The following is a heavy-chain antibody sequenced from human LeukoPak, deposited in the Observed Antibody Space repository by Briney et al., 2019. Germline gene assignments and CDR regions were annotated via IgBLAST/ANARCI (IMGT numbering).Heavy chain of an antibody. CDR2: VHLDGRT. D-gene: IGHD4/OR15-4a*01. Sequence: SETLSLTCGVSGGSVINTNWWTWVRQPPGKGLEWIGEVHLDGRTNYNPSLESRLTMSVDVSENQVSLKLTSVTAADTAVYYCASGRDQLTYFQYWGQGTLATVSS. V-gene: IGHV4-4*02. J-gene: IGHJ1*01. CDR1: GGSVINTNW. CDR3: ASGRDQLTYFQY.